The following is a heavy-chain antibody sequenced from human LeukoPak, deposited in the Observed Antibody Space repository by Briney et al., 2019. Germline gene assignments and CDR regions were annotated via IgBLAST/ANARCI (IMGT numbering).Heavy chain of an antibody. CDR2: ISSSSSYI. CDR1: GFTFSRHS. D-gene: IGHD1-14*01. Sequence: GGSLRLSCAASGFTFSRHSINWVRQAPGKGLEWVSSISSSSSYIYYADSVKGRFSISRDNAKNTLYLQMNSPRAEDTAVYYCARGWNHLNFDYWGQGTLVTVSS. V-gene: IGHV3-21*01. CDR3: ARGWNHLNFDY. J-gene: IGHJ4*02.